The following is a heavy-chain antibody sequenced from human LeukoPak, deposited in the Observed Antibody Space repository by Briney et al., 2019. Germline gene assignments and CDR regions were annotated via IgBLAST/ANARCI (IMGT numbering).Heavy chain of an antibody. V-gene: IGHV4-39*07. CDR1: GGSISSYY. CDR3: AMDTYYYDHVAFDI. CDR2: IYYSGST. Sequence: PSETLSLTCTVSGGSISSYYWGWIRQPPGKGLEWIGSIYYSGSTYYNPSLKSRVTISVDTSKNQFSLKLSSVTAADTAVYYCAMDTYYYDHVAFDIWGQGTMVTVSS. J-gene: IGHJ3*02. D-gene: IGHD3-22*01.